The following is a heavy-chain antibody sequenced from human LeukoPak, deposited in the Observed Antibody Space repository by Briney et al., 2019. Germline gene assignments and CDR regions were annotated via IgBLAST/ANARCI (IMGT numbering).Heavy chain of an antibody. CDR2: ITGSSDNT. D-gene: IGHD6-19*01. CDR1: GFTFSTFV. J-gene: IGHJ3*02. V-gene: IGHV3-23*01. Sequence: GGSLRLSCAASGFTFSTFVMSWVRQAPGKGPAWVSSITGSSDNTYYADSVKGRFTISRDNSKSTLYLQMNSLSGEDTALYYCARRGGSNGWGDFDIWGQGTMVTVSS. CDR3: ARRGGSNGWGDFDI.